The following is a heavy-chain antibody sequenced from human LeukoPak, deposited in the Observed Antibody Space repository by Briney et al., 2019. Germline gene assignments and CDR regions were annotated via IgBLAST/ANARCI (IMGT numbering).Heavy chain of an antibody. J-gene: IGHJ4*02. Sequence: SETLSLTCAVYGGAFSGYYWSWIRQPPGKGLEWIGEINHRGSTNYNPSLKSRVTISVDTSKNQFSLKLSSVTAADTAVYYCARGLPSLDYDYVWGSYRSYFDYWGQGTLVTVSS. CDR1: GGAFSGYY. CDR2: INHRGST. CDR3: ARGLPSLDYDYVWGSYRSYFDY. V-gene: IGHV4-34*01. D-gene: IGHD3-16*02.